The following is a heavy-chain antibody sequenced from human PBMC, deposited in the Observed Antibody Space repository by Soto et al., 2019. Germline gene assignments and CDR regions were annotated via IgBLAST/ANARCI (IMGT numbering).Heavy chain of an antibody. J-gene: IGHJ4*02. Sequence: QVQLVESGGGVVQPGRSLRLSCAASGFTFSSYGMHWVRQAPGKGLEWVAVIWYDGSNKYYADSVKGRFTISRDSSKNTLYLQMNSLRAEDTAVYYCARDPGTAAGLDYWGQGTLVTVSS. D-gene: IGHD6-13*01. CDR3: ARDPGTAAGLDY. CDR1: GFTFSSYG. V-gene: IGHV3-33*01. CDR2: IWYDGSNK.